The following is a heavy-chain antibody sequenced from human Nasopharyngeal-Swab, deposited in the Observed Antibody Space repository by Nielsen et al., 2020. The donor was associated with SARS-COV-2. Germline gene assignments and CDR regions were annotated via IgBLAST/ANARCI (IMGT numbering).Heavy chain of an antibody. V-gene: IGHV4-30-4*01. CDR3: ASHHYDYGSLDY. D-gene: IGHD3-16*01. J-gene: IGHJ4*02. Sequence: PGKGLEWIGSIYYSGSTYYNPSLKSRVTISVDTSKNQFSLKLSSVTAADTAVYYCASHHYDYGSLDYWGQGTLVTVSS. CDR2: IYYSGST.